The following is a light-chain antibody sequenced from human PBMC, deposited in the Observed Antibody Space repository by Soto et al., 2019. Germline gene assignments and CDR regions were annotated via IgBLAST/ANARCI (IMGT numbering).Light chain of an antibody. Sequence: EIVMTQSPATLSVSPGERATLSCRASQSDSSNLTWYQQKPGQALRLLIYGAYTRATGIPARFSGSGSGTEFTLTISSLQSEDFAVYYCQQYNNWPPLTFGGGTKVEIK. V-gene: IGKV3-15*01. J-gene: IGKJ4*01. CDR3: QQYNNWPPLT. CDR2: GAY. CDR1: QSDSSN.